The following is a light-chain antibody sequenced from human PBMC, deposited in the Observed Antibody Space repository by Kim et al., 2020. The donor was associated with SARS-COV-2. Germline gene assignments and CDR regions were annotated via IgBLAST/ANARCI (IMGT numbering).Light chain of an antibody. CDR1: QSLLHSNGYNY. J-gene: IGKJ3*01. CDR2: LGS. CDR3: MQALQTPF. Sequence: PASISFRSSQSLLHSNGYNYLDWYLQKPGQSPQLLIYLGSNRASGVPDRFSGSGSGTDFTLKISRVEAEDVGVYYCMQALQTPFFGPGTKVDIK. V-gene: IGKV2-28*01.